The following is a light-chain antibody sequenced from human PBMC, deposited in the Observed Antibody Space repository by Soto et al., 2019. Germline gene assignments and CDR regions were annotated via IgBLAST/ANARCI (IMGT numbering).Light chain of an antibody. V-gene: IGKV3-20*01. CDR2: GAS. CDR3: QQYGRSPPEFT. J-gene: IGKJ3*01. Sequence: EIVLTQSPGTLSLSAGERATLSCRASQTISSNYLAWYQQKPGQAPRLLIFGASYRATGIPDRFSGSGSGTDFTLTISRLEPEDFAVYYCQQYGRSPPEFTFGPGNKVDIK. CDR1: QTISSNY.